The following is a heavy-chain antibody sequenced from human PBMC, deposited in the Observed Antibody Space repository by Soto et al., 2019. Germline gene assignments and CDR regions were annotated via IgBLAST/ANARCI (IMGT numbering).Heavy chain of an antibody. Sequence: QVQLVQSGAEVKKPGASVKLSCKSSEYTFTDYYIHWVRQAPGQGLEWMGLINPSGGSTSYAQKLQGRVSMPRDTSTSTVYRELSSLRSEDTAVYYCATAAYSTSWYDFWGQGTLVTVSS. D-gene: IGHD6-13*01. CDR1: EYTFTDYY. CDR2: INPSGGST. CDR3: ATAAYSTSWYDF. J-gene: IGHJ5*01. V-gene: IGHV1-46*01.